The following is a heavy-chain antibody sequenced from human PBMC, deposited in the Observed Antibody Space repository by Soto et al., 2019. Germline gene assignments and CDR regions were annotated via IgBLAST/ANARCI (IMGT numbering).Heavy chain of an antibody. Sequence: GASVKVSCKASGYTFTSYGISWVRQAPGQGLEWMGWISAYNGNTNYAQKLQGRVTMTTDTSTSTAYMELRSLRSDDTAVYYCARDRDMEGDYRAWVFGSYYYYGMDVWGQGTTVTVSS. CDR2: ISAYNGNT. CDR1: GYTFTSYG. V-gene: IGHV1-18*01. D-gene: IGHD4-17*01. CDR3: ARDRDMEGDYRAWVFGSYYYYGMDV. J-gene: IGHJ6*02.